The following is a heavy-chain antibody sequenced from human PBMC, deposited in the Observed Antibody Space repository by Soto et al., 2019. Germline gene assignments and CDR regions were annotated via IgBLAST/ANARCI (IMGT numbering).Heavy chain of an antibody. CDR2: INPSGGST. D-gene: IGHD2-21*02. CDR1: GYTFTSYY. J-gene: IGHJ6*02. V-gene: IGHV1-46*01. CDR3: ARVPPDTYCGGDCYYYYYGMDV. Sequence: ASVKVSCKASGYTFTSYYMHWVRQAPGQGLEWMGIINPSGGSTSYAQKFQGRGTMTRDTSTSTVYMELSSLRSDDTAVYYCARVPPDTYCGGDCYYYYYGMDVWGQGTTVTVSS.